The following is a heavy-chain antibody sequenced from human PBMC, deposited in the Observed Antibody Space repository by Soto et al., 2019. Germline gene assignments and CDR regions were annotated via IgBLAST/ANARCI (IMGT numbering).Heavy chain of an antibody. D-gene: IGHD2-21*02. CDR1: GYTFTSYA. V-gene: IGHV1-3*01. J-gene: IGHJ4*02. CDR3: ARSIVVVTAADY. Sequence: EAAVKVSSKASGYTFTSYAMHSVRQAPGQRLEWMGWINAGNGNTKYSQKFQGRVTITRDTSASTAYMELSSLRSEDTAVYYCARSIVVVTAADYWGQRTLVTV. CDR2: INAGNGNT.